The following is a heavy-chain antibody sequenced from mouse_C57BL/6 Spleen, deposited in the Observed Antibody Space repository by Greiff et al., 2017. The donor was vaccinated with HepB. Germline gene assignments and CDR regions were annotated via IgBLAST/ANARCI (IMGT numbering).Heavy chain of an antibody. CDR3: AHGGIGLRRVGDY. CDR2: IYPGSGST. Sequence: QVQLQQPGAELVKPGASVKMSCKASGYTFTSYWITWVKQRPGQGLEWIGDIYPGSGSTNYNEKFKSKATLTVDPSSSTAYMRLSSLTSEDSAVYFCAHGGIGLRRVGDYWGQGTTLTVSS. D-gene: IGHD2-2*01. CDR1: GYTFTSYW. J-gene: IGHJ2*01. V-gene: IGHV1-55*01.